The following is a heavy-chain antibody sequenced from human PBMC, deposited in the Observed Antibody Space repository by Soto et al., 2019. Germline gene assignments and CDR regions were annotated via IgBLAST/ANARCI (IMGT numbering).Heavy chain of an antibody. D-gene: IGHD3-22*01. Sequence: ASVKVSCKASGYTFTGYYMHWVRQAPGQGLEWMGWSNPNSGGTNYAQKFQGWVTMTRDTSISTAYMELSRLRSYDTAVYYCARGGPGYDSSGYYYYAHWGQGTLVTVSS. CDR2: SNPNSGGT. V-gene: IGHV1-2*04. J-gene: IGHJ4*02. CDR3: ARGGPGYDSSGYYYYAH. CDR1: GYTFTGYY.